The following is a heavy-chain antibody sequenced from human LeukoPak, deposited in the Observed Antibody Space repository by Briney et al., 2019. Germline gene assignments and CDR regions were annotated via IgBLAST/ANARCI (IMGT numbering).Heavy chain of an antibody. V-gene: IGHV3-21*01. CDR3: ARDLRDGYNGNYMDV. CDR2: ISSSSSYI. D-gene: IGHD5-24*01. J-gene: IGHJ6*03. CDR1: GFTFSSYW. Sequence: GGSLRLSCAASGFTFSSYWMNWVRQAPGKGLEWVSSISSSSSYIYYADSVKGRFTISRDNAKNSLYLQMNSLRAEDTAVYYCARDLRDGYNGNYMDVWGKGTTVTISS.